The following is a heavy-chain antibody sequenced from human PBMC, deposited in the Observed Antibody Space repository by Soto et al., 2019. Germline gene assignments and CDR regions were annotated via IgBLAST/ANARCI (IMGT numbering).Heavy chain of an antibody. V-gene: IGHV1-69*01. D-gene: IGHD4-17*01. CDR3: ARDKVYGGNSDY. Sequence: QVQLVQSGAEVKKPGSSVKVSCKASGGTFSSYAISWVRQAPGQGLEWMGGIIPIFGTANYAQKFQGRVTITADESTSTDYKELSSLRSDDTAVYYCARDKVYGGNSDYWGQGTLVTVSS. J-gene: IGHJ4*02. CDR2: IIPIFGTA. CDR1: GGTFSSYA.